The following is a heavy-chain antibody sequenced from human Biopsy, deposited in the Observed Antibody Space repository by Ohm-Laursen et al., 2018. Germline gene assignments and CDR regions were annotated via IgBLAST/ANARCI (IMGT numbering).Heavy chain of an antibody. Sequence: SLRLSCAASGFSFENYVMKWFRQGPGKGLEWVGLIRSSGYGGTADYAASVKGRFTISRDDSKSFACLQMTSLRTEDTAVYFCAREGLGTTADYWGQGILVTVSS. D-gene: IGHD1/OR15-1a*01. CDR3: AREGLGTTADY. CDR1: GFSFENYV. CDR2: IRSSGYGGTA. J-gene: IGHJ4*02. V-gene: IGHV3-49*03.